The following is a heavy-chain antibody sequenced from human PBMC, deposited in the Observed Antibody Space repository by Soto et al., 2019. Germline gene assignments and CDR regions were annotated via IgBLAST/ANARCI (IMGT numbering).Heavy chain of an antibody. Sequence: XVSLRLSCGASGFSFSSYAVHWVRQAPGKGLEWVAVISYDGSNKYYADSVKGRFTISRDNSKNTLYLQMNSLRAEDTAVYYCARDSGQQYSRGWSNRYYYGMDVCGQGTTVTVSS. D-gene: IGHD6-19*01. J-gene: IGHJ6*02. CDR2: ISYDGSNK. CDR3: ARDSGQQYSRGWSNRYYYGMDV. CDR1: GFSFSSYA. V-gene: IGHV3-30-3*01.